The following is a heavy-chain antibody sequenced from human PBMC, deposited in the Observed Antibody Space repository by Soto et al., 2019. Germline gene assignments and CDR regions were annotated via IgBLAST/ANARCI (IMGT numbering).Heavy chain of an antibody. V-gene: IGHV1-46*03. CDR3: ARDGVPMTTVTTNPFNWFDP. J-gene: IGHJ5*02. CDR2: INPSGGST. D-gene: IGHD4-17*01. CDR1: GYTFTSDY. Sequence: ASVKVSCKASGYTFTSDYMHWVRQAPGQGLEWMGIINPSGGSTSYAQKFQGRVTMTRDTSTSTVYMELSSLRSEDTAVYYCARDGVPMTTVTTNPFNWFDPWGQGTLVTVSS.